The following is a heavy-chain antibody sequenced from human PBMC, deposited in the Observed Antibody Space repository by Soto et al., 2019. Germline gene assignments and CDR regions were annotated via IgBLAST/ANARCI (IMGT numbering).Heavy chain of an antibody. V-gene: IGHV3-30*18. CDR3: AKAASGSYVYYFDY. J-gene: IGHJ4*02. CDR1: GFTFSSYG. D-gene: IGHD1-26*01. CDR2: ISYDGSNK. Sequence: GGSLRLSCAASGFTFSSYGMHWVRQAPGKGLEWVAVISYDGSNKYYADSVKGQFTISRDNSKNTLYLQMNSLRAEDTAVYYCAKAASGSYVYYFDYWGQGTLVTVSS.